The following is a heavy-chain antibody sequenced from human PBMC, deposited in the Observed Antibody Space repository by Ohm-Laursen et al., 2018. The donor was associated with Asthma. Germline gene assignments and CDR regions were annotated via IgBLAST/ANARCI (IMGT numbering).Heavy chain of an antibody. V-gene: IGHV4-30-4*02. CDR3: ARVDAFWSGYAFDY. CDR1: GGSISSGDYY. CDR2: IYYSGST. Sequence: SDTLSLTCTVSGGSISSGDYYWSWIRQPPGKGLEWIGYIYYSGSTYYNPSLKSRVTISVDTSKNQFSLKLSSVTAADTAVYYCARVDAFWSGYAFDYWGQGTLVTVSS. D-gene: IGHD3-3*01. J-gene: IGHJ4*02.